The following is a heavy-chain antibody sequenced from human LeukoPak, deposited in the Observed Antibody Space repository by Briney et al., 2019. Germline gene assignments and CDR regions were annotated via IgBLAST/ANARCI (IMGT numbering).Heavy chain of an antibody. J-gene: IGHJ5*02. Sequence: SETLSLTCAVYGGSFSGYYWSWLRQPPGKGLEWLGEINHSGSTNYNPSLKSRVTISVDTSKNQFSLKLSSVTAADTAVYYCARHSLNRDYDFWSGSAGWFDPWGQGTLVTVSS. D-gene: IGHD3-3*01. CDR2: INHSGST. CDR3: ARHSLNRDYDFWSGSAGWFDP. CDR1: GGSFSGYY. V-gene: IGHV4-34*01.